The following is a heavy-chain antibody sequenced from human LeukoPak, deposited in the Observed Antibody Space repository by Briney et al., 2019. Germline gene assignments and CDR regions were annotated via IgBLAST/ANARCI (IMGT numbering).Heavy chain of an antibody. CDR1: GFTFDDYG. CDR3: ARVNRVLLWLGDCDYFDY. V-gene: IGHV3-20*04. CDR2: INWNGGST. J-gene: IGHJ4*02. D-gene: IGHD3-10*01. Sequence: GGTLRLSCAASGFTFDDYGMSWVRQAPGKRLEWVSGINWNGGSTGYADSVKGRFTISRDNAKNSLYLQMNSLRAEDTALYYCARVNRVLLWLGDCDYFDYWGQGTLVTVSS.